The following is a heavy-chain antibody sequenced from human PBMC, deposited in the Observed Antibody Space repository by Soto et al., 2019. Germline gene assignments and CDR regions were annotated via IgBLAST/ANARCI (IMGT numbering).Heavy chain of an antibody. CDR3: ARLGYDYVWGSYRYPPVDV. CDR2: INHSGST. CDR1: GGSFSGYY. D-gene: IGHD3-16*02. V-gene: IGHV4-34*01. Sequence: PSETLSLTCAVYGGSFSGYYWSWIRQPPGKGLEWIGEINHSGSTNYNPSLKSRVTISVDTSKNQFSLKLSSVTAADTAVYYCARLGYDYVWGSYRYPPVDVWGQGTTVTVSS. J-gene: IGHJ6*02.